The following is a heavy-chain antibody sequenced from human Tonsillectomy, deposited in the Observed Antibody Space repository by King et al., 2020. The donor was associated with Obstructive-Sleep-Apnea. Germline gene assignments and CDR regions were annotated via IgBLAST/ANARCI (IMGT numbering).Heavy chain of an antibody. CDR1: GFTFGDYA. CDR2: LSWNRNSV. CDR3: AKGTVGQVVDWYFDL. J-gene: IGHJ2*01. Sequence: VQLVESGGGLVQSGRSLRLSCEASGFTFGDYAMHWVRQRPGKGLEWVAGLSWNRNSVAYADSVNGRFSISRDNAKNSLYLQMSSLRPEDTALYHWAKGTVGQVVDWYFDLWGRGTLVTVSS. V-gene: IGHV3-9*01. D-gene: IGHD2-15*01.